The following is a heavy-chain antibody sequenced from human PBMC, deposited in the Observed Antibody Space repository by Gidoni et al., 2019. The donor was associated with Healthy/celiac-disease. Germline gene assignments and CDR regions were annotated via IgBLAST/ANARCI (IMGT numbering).Heavy chain of an antibody. Sequence: QVQLVESGGGLVKPGGSLRLSRAASGFTFSAYYLSWIRQAPGKGMGWISYISSSGSTIYYADSVKGRFTISRDNAKNSLYLQMNSLGAEDTAVYYCARDANWFDPWGQGTLVTVSS. CDR1: GFTFSAYY. J-gene: IGHJ5*02. V-gene: IGHV3-11*01. CDR3: ARDANWFDP. CDR2: ISSSGSTI.